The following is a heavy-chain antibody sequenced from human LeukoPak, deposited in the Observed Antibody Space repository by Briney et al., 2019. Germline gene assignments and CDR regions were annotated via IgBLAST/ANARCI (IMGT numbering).Heavy chain of an antibody. J-gene: IGHJ6*02. CDR2: INTGNDNT. CDR3: ARMGYYYDSSGYYPGDMDV. D-gene: IGHD3-22*01. V-gene: IGHV1-3*04. Sequence: ASVKVSCKASGYTFTSYAMHWVGQAPGQRLEWMGWINTGNDNTKYSQKFQGRVTITRDTSASTAYMELSSLRSEDTAVYYCARMGYYYDSSGYYPGDMDVWGQGTTVTVSS. CDR1: GYTFTSYA.